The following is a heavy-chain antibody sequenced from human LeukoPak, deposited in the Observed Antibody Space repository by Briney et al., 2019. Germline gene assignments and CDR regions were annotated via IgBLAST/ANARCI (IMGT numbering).Heavy chain of an antibody. D-gene: IGHD5-18*01. CDR1: GGSFSNYY. J-gene: IGHJ2*01. V-gene: IGHV4-34*01. Sequence: SETLSLTCAVYGGSFSNYYWSWIRQSPGKGLEWIGEINHTGSTNYNPSLKSRVTISVDTSKNQFSLKLSSVTAADTAVYYCARDVGGYSYGYRPTELYWYFDLWGRGTRVTVSS. CDR3: ARDVGGYSYGYRPTELYWYFDL. CDR2: INHTGST.